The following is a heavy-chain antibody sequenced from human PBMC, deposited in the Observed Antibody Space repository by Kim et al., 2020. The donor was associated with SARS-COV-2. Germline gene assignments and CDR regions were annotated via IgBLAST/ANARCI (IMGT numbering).Heavy chain of an antibody. CDR1: GGAFSDYY. CDR2: IGHGGST. CDR3: ASSLRRWEILRQFDY. Sequence: SETLSLTCGVSGGAFSDYYWSWIRQSPELGLEWIGEIGHGGSTSYHPSLRSRVSISEDPSKSQFSLKVNSVTAADTAVYYCASSLRRWEILRQFDYWGQG. J-gene: IGHJ4*02. V-gene: IGHV4-34*01. D-gene: IGHD1-26*01.